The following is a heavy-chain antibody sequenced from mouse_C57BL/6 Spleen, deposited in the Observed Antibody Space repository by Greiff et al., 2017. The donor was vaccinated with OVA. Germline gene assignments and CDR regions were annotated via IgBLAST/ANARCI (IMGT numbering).Heavy chain of an antibody. D-gene: IGHD3-1*01. CDR3: ARDRGSWFAY. V-gene: IGHV3-6*01. Sequence: VQLQQSGPGLVKPSQSLSLTCSVTGYSITSGYYWNWIRQFPGNKLEWMGYISYDGSNNYNPSLTNRISITRDTSKNQFFLKLNSVTTEDTATYYCARDRGSWFAYWGQGTLVTVSA. J-gene: IGHJ3*01. CDR1: GYSITSGYY. CDR2: ISYDGSN.